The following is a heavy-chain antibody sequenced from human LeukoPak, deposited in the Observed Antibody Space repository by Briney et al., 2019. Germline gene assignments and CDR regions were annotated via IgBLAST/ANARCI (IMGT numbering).Heavy chain of an antibody. CDR1: GFTFSSYW. CDR3: ARSPFLGSYYMDV. Sequence: GGSLRLSCAASGFTFSSYWMSWVRQAPGKGLEWVAIIKQDGSEKYYVDSVKGRFTISRDNAKNSLYLQMNSLRAEDTAEYYCARSPFLGSYYMDVWGKGTTVTVSS. J-gene: IGHJ6*03. V-gene: IGHV3-7*01. CDR2: IKQDGSEK. D-gene: IGHD2/OR15-2a*01.